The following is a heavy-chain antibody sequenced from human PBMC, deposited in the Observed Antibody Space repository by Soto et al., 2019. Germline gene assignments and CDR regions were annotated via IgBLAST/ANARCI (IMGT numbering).Heavy chain of an antibody. D-gene: IGHD2-15*01. J-gene: IGHJ2*01. CDR2: ISASTGNT. CDR1: GYTFSDYA. V-gene: IGHV1-18*01. Sequence: QVQLVQSGGEVKKPGASVKVSCQASGYTFSDYAISWVRQAPGQGLEWMGWISASTGNTDQAPYFQGRVTMTLDTSTNTSYMELRNLRSDDTAVYYCVRCYCSVGSCYACWHFDLWGRGTLVTVSS. CDR3: VRCYCSVGSCYACWHFDL.